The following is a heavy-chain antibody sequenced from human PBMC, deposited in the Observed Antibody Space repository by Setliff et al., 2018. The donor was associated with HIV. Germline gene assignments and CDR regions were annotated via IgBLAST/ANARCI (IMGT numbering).Heavy chain of an antibody. CDR1: GGSISSYY. CDR3: ARGHMLITYYYYYYMDV. D-gene: IGHD3-10*02. J-gene: IGHJ6*03. V-gene: IGHV4-59*01. Sequence: SETLSLTCTVSGGSISSYYRSWIRQPPGKGLEWIGYIYYSGSTNYNPSLKSRVTISVDTSKNQFSLKLSSVTAADTAVYYCARGHMLITYYYYYYMDVWGKGTTVTSP. CDR2: IYYSGST.